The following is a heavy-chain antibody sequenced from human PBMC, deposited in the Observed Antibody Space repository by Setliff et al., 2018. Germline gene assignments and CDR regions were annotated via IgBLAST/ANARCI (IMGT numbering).Heavy chain of an antibody. J-gene: IGHJ4*02. D-gene: IGHD3-22*01. Sequence: GSLRLSCAASGFTFDDYAMHWVRQAPGKGLEWVSLISWDGGSTYYADSVKGRFTISRDNSKNSLYLQMNSLRAEDMALYYCAKDYDSSGYPRYYFDYWGQGTLVTVSS. CDR1: GFTFDDYA. CDR2: ISWDGGST. V-gene: IGHV3-43D*04. CDR3: AKDYDSSGYPRYYFDY.